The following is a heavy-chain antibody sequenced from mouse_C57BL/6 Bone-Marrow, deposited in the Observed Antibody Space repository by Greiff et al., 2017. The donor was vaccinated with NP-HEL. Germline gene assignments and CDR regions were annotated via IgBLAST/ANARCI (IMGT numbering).Heavy chain of an antibody. CDR2: IRSKSNNYAT. V-gene: IGHV10-1*01. CDR3: VRLLTGTYAMDY. Sequence: EAGGGLVQPKGSLKLSCAASGFSFNTYAMNWVRQAPGKGLEWVARIRSKSNNYATYYADSVKDRFTISRDDSESMLYLQMNNLKTEDTAMYYCVRLLTGTYAMDYWGQGTSVTVSS. J-gene: IGHJ4*01. CDR1: GFSFNTYA. D-gene: IGHD4-1*01.